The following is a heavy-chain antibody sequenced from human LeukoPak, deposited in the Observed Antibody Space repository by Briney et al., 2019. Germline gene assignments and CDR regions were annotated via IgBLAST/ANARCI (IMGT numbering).Heavy chain of an antibody. Sequence: ASVKVSCKAVGYSFTSYGVVWVRQASGQGLEWMAWISGSNGDTNFAQKIQGRVTLTTDTSTSTAYMELMSLRSDDTAAYFCARGPRRWLQLTYFDYWGQGTLVTVSS. CDR1: GYSFTSYG. D-gene: IGHD5-24*01. CDR3: ARGPRRWLQLTYFDY. J-gene: IGHJ4*02. V-gene: IGHV1-18*01. CDR2: ISGSNGDT.